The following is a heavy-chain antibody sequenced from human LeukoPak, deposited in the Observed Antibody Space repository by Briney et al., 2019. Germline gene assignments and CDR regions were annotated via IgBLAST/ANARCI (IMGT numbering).Heavy chain of an antibody. J-gene: IGHJ4*02. CDR2: MHPGNGNT. V-gene: IGHV1-2*02. Sequence: ASVKVSCKASGYRFISNYIQWVRQAPGLGPEWMGWMHPGNGNTRYAEKFQGRVTMTRDTSINTAYMDLSSLRSDDTAVYYCAREGSYCVGGHCYSFDFWGQGTLITVSS. D-gene: IGHD2-15*01. CDR1: GYRFISNY. CDR3: AREGSYCVGGHCYSFDF.